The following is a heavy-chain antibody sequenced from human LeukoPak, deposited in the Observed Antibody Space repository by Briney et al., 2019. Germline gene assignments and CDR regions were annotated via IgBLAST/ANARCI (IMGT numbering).Heavy chain of an antibody. Sequence: GGSLRLSCAASGFTLSSYAMSWVRQAPGKGLEWVSAISGSGGSTYYADSVKGRFTISRDNSKNTLYLQMNSLRAEDTAVYYCAKGITIFGVGSGAFDIWGQGTMVTVSS. J-gene: IGHJ3*02. CDR3: AKGITIFGVGSGAFDI. CDR2: ISGSGGST. D-gene: IGHD3-3*01. CDR1: GFTLSSYA. V-gene: IGHV3-23*01.